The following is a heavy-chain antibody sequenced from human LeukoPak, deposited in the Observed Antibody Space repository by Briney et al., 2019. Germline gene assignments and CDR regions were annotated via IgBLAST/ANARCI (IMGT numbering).Heavy chain of an antibody. CDR1: GFTFSSYG. CDR3: ARDPSTMIVPAMAFDI. J-gene: IGHJ3*02. D-gene: IGHD3-22*01. V-gene: IGHV3-33*01. Sequence: QSGGSLRLSCAASGFTFSSYGMHWVRQAPGKGLEWVVVIWYDGSNKYYADSVKGRFTISRDNSKNTLYLQMNSLRAEDTAVYYCARDPSTMIVPAMAFDIWGQGTMVTVSS. CDR2: IWYDGSNK.